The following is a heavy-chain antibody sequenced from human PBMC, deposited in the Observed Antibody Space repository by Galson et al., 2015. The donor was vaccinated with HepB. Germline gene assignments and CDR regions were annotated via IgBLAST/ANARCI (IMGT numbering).Heavy chain of an antibody. CDR1: GFPFGNYA. CDR2: IKSKTFGGTT. J-gene: IGHJ4*02. V-gene: IGHV3-49*03. CDR3: TLGGAAAY. Sequence: SLRLSCAGPGFPFGNYAMSWFRQAPGKGLEWLGYIKSKTFGGTTQYAASVRGRFIISRDDSASLAYLQMNNLRIEDTAMYYCTLGGAAAYWGQGTLVTVSS. D-gene: IGHD2-15*01.